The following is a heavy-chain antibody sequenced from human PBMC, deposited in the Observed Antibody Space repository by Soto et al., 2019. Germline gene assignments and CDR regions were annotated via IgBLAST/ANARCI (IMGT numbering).Heavy chain of an antibody. V-gene: IGHV3-7*01. CDR3: ATADSSGYYYYYYGMDV. Sequence: GGSLRLSCAASGFTFSSYWMSWVRPAPGKGLEWVANIKQDGSEKYYVDSVKGRFTISRDNSKNSLYLQMNSLRAEDTAVYYCATADSSGYYYYYYGMDVWGQGTTVTVSS. CDR2: IKQDGSEK. J-gene: IGHJ6*02. D-gene: IGHD3-22*01. CDR1: GFTFSSYW.